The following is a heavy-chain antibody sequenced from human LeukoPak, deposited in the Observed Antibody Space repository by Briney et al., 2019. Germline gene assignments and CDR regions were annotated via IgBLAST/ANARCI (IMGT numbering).Heavy chain of an antibody. CDR3: SGSYVYYYYYYMDV. J-gene: IGHJ6*03. Sequence: PSETLSLTCTVSGYSISSGYYWGWIRQTPGKGLEWIGYIYHGGRTDYNPSLKSRVTISVDTSKNQFSLKLSSVTAADTAVYYCSGSYVYYYYYYMDVWGKGTTVTISS. CDR1: GYSISSGYY. CDR2: IYHGGRT. V-gene: IGHV4-38-2*02. D-gene: IGHD1-26*01.